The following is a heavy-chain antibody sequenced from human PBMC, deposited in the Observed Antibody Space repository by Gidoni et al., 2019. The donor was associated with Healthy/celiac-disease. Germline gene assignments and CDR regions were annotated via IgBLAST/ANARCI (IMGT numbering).Heavy chain of an antibody. Sequence: QVQLQESGPGLVKPSETLSLTCTVSGGSISSYYWSWIRQPPGKGLEWIGYIYYSGSTNYNPSLKSRVTISVDTSKNQFSLKLSSVTAADTAVYYCARVPLIDSYGPYYFDYWGQGTLVTVSS. CDR2: IYYSGST. CDR1: GGSISSYY. V-gene: IGHV4-59*01. D-gene: IGHD5-18*01. CDR3: ARVPLIDSYGPYYFDY. J-gene: IGHJ4*02.